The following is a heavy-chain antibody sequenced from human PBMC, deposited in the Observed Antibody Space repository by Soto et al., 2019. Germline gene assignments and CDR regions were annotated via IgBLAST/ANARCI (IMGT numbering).Heavy chain of an antibody. Sequence: SETLSLTRPVSGVSISRSSHYWGWIRQPPRKGLEWIGSIYYSGSTYYNPSLKSRVTISVDKSKNQFSLQLSSVTAADMAVYYCARHQSHSSSYVDPCGQGTLVTVSA. V-gene: IGHV4-39*01. D-gene: IGHD6-13*01. CDR2: IYYSGST. CDR3: ARHQSHSSSYVDP. J-gene: IGHJ5*02. CDR1: GVSISRSSHY.